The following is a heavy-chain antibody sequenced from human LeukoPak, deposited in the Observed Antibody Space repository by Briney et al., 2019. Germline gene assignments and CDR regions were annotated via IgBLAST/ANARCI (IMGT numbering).Heavy chain of an antibody. D-gene: IGHD6-19*01. CDR2: ISISTSTI. Sequence: PGGSLRLSCVASGFTFSSSSMNWVRQAPGKGPEWVSYISISTSTIYYADSVKGRFTISRDNAKNSLYLEMNSLRAEDMAVYYCTAPGRGRGGYDFEYWGQGTLVTVSS. J-gene: IGHJ4*02. CDR1: GFTFSSSS. V-gene: IGHV3-48*04. CDR3: TAPGRGRGGYDFEY.